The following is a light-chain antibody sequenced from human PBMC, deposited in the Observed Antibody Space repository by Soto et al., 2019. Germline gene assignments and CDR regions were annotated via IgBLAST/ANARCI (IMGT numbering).Light chain of an antibody. CDR1: QTISDY. J-gene: IGKJ1*01. CDR3: QQSYSTPWT. Sequence: DIQMTHSPPSLSASVCDRVTMTCRASQTISDYLHWYQQKPGKAPTLLIYGSSSLQTGVPPRFSGSGSGTDFTLTISSLQPEDFATYSCQQSYSTPWTFGQGTKVDIK. V-gene: IGKV1-39*01. CDR2: GSS.